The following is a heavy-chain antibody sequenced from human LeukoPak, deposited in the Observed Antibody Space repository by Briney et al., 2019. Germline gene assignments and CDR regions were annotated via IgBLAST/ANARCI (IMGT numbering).Heavy chain of an antibody. CDR3: ARFTYTPRPSDV. V-gene: IGHV4-4*09. D-gene: IGHD3-16*01. CDR1: GGSISGYY. J-gene: IGHJ6*04. CDR2: IYSSGST. Sequence: TPSETLSLTCSVSGGSISGYYWSWIRQPPGQTLEWIGYIYSSGSTNYNPSLQSRVTMSVDTSMNQFSLRLSSVTAADTAVYYCARFTYTPRPSDVWGKGTTVTVSS.